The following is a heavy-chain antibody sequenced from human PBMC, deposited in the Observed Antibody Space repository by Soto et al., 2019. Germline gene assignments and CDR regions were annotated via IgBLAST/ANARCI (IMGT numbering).Heavy chain of an antibody. Sequence: SETLSLTCAVYGGSFSGYYWSWIRQPPGKGLEWIGEINHSGSTNYNPSLKSRVTISVDTSKNQFSLKLSSVTAADTAVYYCARGEMVYYYYMDVWGKGTTVTVSS. V-gene: IGHV4-34*01. J-gene: IGHJ6*03. CDR2: INHSGST. CDR3: ARGEMVYYYYMDV. CDR1: GGSFSGYY. D-gene: IGHD2-8*01.